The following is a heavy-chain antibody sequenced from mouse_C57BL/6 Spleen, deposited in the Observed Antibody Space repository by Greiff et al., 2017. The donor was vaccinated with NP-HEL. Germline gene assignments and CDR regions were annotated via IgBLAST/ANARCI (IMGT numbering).Heavy chain of an antibody. V-gene: IGHV1-81*01. CDR1: GYTFTSYG. CDR3: ARWDVFAY. J-gene: IGHJ3*01. Sequence: VKLMESGAELARPGASVKLSCKASGYTFTSYGISWVKQRTGQGLEWIGEIYPRSGTTYYNEKFKGKATLTADKSSSTAYMELRSLTSEDSAVYFCARWDVFAYWGQGTLVTVSA. D-gene: IGHD4-1*01. CDR2: IYPRSGTT.